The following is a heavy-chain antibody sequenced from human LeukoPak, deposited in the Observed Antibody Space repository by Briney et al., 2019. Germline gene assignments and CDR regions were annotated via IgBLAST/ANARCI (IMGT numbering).Heavy chain of an antibody. J-gene: IGHJ4*02. D-gene: IGHD3-16*02. V-gene: IGHV1-2*02. CDR3: ARGGYVWGSYRYIFDY. CDR2: INPNSGGT. Sequence: ASVKVSCKASGYTFTSYYMHWVRQAPGQGLEWMGWINPNSGGTNYAQKFQGRVTMTRDTSISTAYMELSRLRSDDTAVYYCARGGYVWGSYRYIFDYWGQGTLVTVSS. CDR1: GYTFTSYY.